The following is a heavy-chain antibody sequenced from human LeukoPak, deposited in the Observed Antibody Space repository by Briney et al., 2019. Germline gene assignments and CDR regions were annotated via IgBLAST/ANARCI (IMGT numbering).Heavy chain of an antibody. V-gene: IGHV4-39*07. Sequence: SETLSLTCTVSGGSISNTNYYWGWIRQSPVKGLEWVGSLSSSGNTYYNPSLKSRITLSMITSRNQFSLSLTSVTAADTAVYYCARSVRRTSWPQTRIYYYYYMDVWGKGTTVTVSS. CDR3: ARSVRRTSWPQTRIYYYYYMDV. CDR1: GGSISNTNYY. CDR2: LSSSGNT. J-gene: IGHJ6*03. D-gene: IGHD2-2*01.